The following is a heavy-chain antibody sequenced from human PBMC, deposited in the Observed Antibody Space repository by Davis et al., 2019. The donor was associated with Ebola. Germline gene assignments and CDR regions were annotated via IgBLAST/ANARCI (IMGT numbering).Heavy chain of an antibody. J-gene: IGHJ5*02. D-gene: IGHD3-9*01. CDR2: IYFSGTI. CDR3: ARWNYHVLWGGWFDP. CDR1: GGSISSYY. Sequence: SETLSLTCTVSGGSISSYYWSWIRQPPGRGLEWIGYIYFSGTIDYNPSLKSRASISVDTSQNQLSLKLNSVTAADTAVYYCARWNYHVLWGGWFDPWGQGTLVTVSS. V-gene: IGHV4-59*01.